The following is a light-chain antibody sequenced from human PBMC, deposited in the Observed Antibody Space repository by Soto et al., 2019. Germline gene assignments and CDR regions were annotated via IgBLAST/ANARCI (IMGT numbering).Light chain of an antibody. Sequence: SYELTQPPSVSVAPGKTARITCGGNNIGSKSVHWYQQKPGQAPVLVIYYHSDRPSGIPERFSGSNSGNTATLTISRVEAGDEADYYCQVWDSSSDHYVFGTGTKLTVL. CDR2: YHS. J-gene: IGLJ1*01. CDR3: QVWDSSSDHYV. CDR1: NIGSKS. V-gene: IGLV3-21*04.